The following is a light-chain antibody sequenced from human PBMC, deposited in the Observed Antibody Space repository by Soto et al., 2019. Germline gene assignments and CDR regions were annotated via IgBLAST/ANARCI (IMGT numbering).Light chain of an antibody. CDR2: SNN. CDR1: SSNIGTNT. V-gene: IGLV1-44*01. CDR3: AAWDGSLNGVL. Sequence: HSVLTQPPSASGTPGQRVTISCSGSSSNIGTNTVNWYQQLPGSAPKFLIYSNNQRPSGVPDRFSGSKSGTSAYLAISGLQPDDEADYYCAAWDGSLNGVLFGGGTKLTVL. J-gene: IGLJ2*01.